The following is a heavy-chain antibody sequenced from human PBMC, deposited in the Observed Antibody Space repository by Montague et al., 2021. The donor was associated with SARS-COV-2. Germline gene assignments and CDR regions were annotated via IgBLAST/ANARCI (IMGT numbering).Heavy chain of an antibody. D-gene: IGHD2-2*01. V-gene: IGHV4-34*01. J-gene: IGHJ6*02. CDR1: GGSFSGYY. CDR3: TREGYQVLWSDYYYYGMDV. CDR2: INHSGST. Sequence: SETLSLTCAAYGGSFSGYYWSWIRQPPGKGLEWIGEINHSGSTXXXPSXXXRVTISVDTSKNQFSLKLSSVTAADTAVYYCTREGYQVLWSDYYYYGMDVWGQGTTVTVSS.